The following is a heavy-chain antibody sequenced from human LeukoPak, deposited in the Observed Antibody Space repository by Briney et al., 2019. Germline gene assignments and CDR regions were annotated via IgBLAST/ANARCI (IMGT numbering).Heavy chain of an antibody. CDR1: GFSFGSHE. J-gene: IGHJ4*02. CDR3: ARGWRYGGLHFDY. Sequence: GGSLRLSWAASGFSFGSHEMSWVRQAPGKGLEWVSYISESGSTKYYADSVRGRFTISRDNAKNSLYLQMNSLSAEDTAVYYCARGWRYGGLHFDYWGQGTLVTVSS. CDR2: ISESGSTK. V-gene: IGHV3-48*03. D-gene: IGHD5-12*01.